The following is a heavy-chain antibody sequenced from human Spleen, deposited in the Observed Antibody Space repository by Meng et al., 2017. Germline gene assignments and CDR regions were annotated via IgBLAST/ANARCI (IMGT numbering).Heavy chain of an antibody. J-gene: IGHJ3*02. CDR2: IETKPNNYAT. V-gene: IGHV3-73*01. CDR3: TIYKFGHI. CDR1: GVTFSGSD. D-gene: IGHD1-14*01. Sequence: GESLKISCAVSGVTFSGSDIHWVRQASGKGLEWVGRIETKPNNYATSYAASVRGRFTISRDDSRNTAFLQMNSLKTEDTALYYCTIYKFGHIWGQGTMVTVSS.